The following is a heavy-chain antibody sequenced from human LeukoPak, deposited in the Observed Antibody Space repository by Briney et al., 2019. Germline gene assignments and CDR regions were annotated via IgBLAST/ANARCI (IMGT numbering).Heavy chain of an antibody. Sequence: PGGSLRLSCAASGFKFSSYGMSWVRQAPGKGLEWVSAISGSGGTTYYADSVKGRFTISRDNSENTLYLQMNSLRAEDTAVYYCAKRDRTVTHAFDIWGQGTMVTVSS. D-gene: IGHD4-17*01. CDR3: AKRDRTVTHAFDI. V-gene: IGHV3-23*01. J-gene: IGHJ3*02. CDR2: ISGSGGTT. CDR1: GFKFSSYG.